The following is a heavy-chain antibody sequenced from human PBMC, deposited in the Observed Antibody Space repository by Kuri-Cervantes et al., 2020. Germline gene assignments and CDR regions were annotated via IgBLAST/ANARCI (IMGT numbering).Heavy chain of an antibody. V-gene: IGHV3-33*08. Sequence: GESLKISCAASGFTFSSYSMNWVRQAPGKGLEWVALIWYDGSNKYYADSVKGRFTISRDNSKNTLYLQMSSLRAEDTAVYYCASDDYGMDVWGQGATVTVSS. J-gene: IGHJ6*02. CDR1: GFTFSSYS. CDR3: ASDDYGMDV. CDR2: IWYDGSNK.